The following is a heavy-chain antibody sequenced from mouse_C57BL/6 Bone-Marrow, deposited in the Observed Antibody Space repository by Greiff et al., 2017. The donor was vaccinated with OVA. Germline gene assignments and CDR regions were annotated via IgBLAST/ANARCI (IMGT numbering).Heavy chain of an antibody. D-gene: IGHD1-1*01. J-gene: IGHJ4*01. CDR2: IYPGGGYT. V-gene: IGHV1-63*01. CDR1: GYTFTNYW. Sequence: VQLQQSGAELVRPGTSVKMSCKASGYTFTNYWIGWAKQRPGHGLEWIGDIYPGGGYTNYNEKFKGKATLTADKSSSTAYMQFSSLTSEDSAIYYCARYHYVSSYAMDYWGQGTSVTVSS. CDR3: ARYHYVSSYAMDY.